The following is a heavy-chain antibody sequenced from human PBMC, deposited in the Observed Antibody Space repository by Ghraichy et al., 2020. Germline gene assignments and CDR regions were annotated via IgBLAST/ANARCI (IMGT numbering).Heavy chain of an antibody. CDR3: ARTFTTVVTREYYFDY. V-gene: IGHV3-7*03. CDR2: IKQDGSEK. Sequence: GGSLRLSCAASGFTFSSYWMSWVRQAPGKGLEWVANIKQDGSEKYYVDSVKGRFTISRDNAKNSLYLQMNSLRAEDMAVYYCARTFTTVVTREYYFDYWGQGTLVTVSS. D-gene: IGHD4-23*01. J-gene: IGHJ4*02. CDR1: GFTFSSYW.